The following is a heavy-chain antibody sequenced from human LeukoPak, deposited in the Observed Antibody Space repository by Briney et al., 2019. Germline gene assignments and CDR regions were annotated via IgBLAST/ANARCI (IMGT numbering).Heavy chain of an antibody. Sequence: SETLSPTCTVSGGSISTYYWSWIRRPPGKGLEWIGYIHYSGTTNYNPSLKNRVTISLDTSKNQFSLNLSSVTAADTAVYYCARMGGYSGYATHWGQGTLVTVSS. V-gene: IGHV4-59*08. CDR1: GGSISTYY. CDR2: IHYSGTT. D-gene: IGHD5-12*01. J-gene: IGHJ4*02. CDR3: ARMGGYSGYATH.